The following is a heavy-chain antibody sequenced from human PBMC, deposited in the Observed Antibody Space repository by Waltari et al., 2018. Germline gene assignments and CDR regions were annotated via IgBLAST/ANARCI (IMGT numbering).Heavy chain of an antibody. CDR1: GSSLSELS. CDR2: LDPEDEET. CDR3: TTDIMLRVFSNV. D-gene: IGHD3-10*01. Sequence: QVQMVQSGAEVRTPGASVKVSCTVSGSSLSELSMQRLRQAPGKGLEWVGGLDPEDEETVYAQKFQGRVTMTEDTSTDTAYMELSSLRSDDTAVYYCTTDIMLRVFSNVWGQGTTVTVSS. V-gene: IGHV1-24*01. J-gene: IGHJ6*02.